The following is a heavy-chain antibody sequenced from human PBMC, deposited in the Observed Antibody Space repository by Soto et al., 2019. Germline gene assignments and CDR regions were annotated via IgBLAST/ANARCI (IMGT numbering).Heavy chain of an antibody. CDR2: ISWNSGSI. CDR1: GFTFDDYA. D-gene: IGHD2-21*02. Sequence: GGSLRLSCAAAGFTFDDYAMHWVRQAPGKGLEWVSGISWNSGSIGYADSVKGRFTISRDNAKNSLYLQMNSLRAEDTALYYWKKPLEVPTARVGPFFACRGKGPRAPVS. CDR3: KKPLEVPTARVGPFFAC. V-gene: IGHV3-9*01. J-gene: IGHJ4*02.